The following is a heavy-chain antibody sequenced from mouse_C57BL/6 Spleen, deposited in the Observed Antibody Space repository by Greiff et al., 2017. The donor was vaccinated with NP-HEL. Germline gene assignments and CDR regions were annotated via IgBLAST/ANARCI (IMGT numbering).Heavy chain of an antibody. CDR2: ISSGSSTI. D-gene: IGHD2-4*01. J-gene: IGHJ4*01. V-gene: IGHV5-17*01. CDR3: ARQGRYDYDGYYAMDY. Sequence: EVQGVESGGGLVKPGGSLKLSCAASGFTFSDYGMHWVRQAPEKGLEWVAYISSGSSTIYYADTVKGRFTISRDNAKNTLFLQMTSLRSEDTAMYYCARQGRYDYDGYYAMDYWGQGTSVTVSS. CDR1: GFTFSDYG.